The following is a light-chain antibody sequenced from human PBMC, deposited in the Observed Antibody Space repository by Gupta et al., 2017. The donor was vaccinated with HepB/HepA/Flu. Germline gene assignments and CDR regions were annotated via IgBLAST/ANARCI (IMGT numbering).Light chain of an antibody. CDR1: KLGDKF. V-gene: IGLV3-1*01. J-gene: IGLJ2*01. CDR2: HNT. CDR3: QAWDSSLVV. Sequence: SYELTHPHSVSVSPGQTAIITCSGDKLGDKFPCWYQQKPGQAPVLVIYHNTKRPSGIPERYSGSNSGNTATLTISGTQVMDEANYYCQAWDSSLVVFGGGTKLSVL.